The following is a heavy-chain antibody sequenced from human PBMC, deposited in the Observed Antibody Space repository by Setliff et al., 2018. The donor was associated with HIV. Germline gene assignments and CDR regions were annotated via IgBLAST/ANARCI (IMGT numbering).Heavy chain of an antibody. CDR2: INAGNGNT. D-gene: IGHD3-10*01. CDR3: ARGYYNSGNYFEY. J-gene: IGHJ4*02. V-gene: IGHV1-3*01. CDR1: GYSFSNYA. Sequence: ASVKVSCKASGYSFSNYAMHWVRQAPGQSLEWMGWINAGNGNTKYSQKFQGRVTITRDTSASTVYLDLSSLRSEDTAIYYCARGYYNSGNYFEYWGQGTLVTVSS.